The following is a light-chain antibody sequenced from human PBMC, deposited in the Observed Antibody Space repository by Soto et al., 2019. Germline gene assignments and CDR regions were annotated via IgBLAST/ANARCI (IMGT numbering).Light chain of an antibody. V-gene: IGLV2-14*01. J-gene: IGLJ1*01. CDR3: SSYTSSSTLYV. Sequence: QSALTQPASVSGSPGQSITISCTGTSSDGGAYNYVSWYQHHPGKAPKLMIYEVSNRPSGVSNSFSGSKSGNTASLTISGLQAEDEADYYCSSYTSSSTLYVFGTGTKVTVL. CDR2: EVS. CDR1: SSDGGAYNY.